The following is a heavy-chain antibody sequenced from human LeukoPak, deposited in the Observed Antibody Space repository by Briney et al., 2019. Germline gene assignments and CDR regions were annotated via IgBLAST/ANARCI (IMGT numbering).Heavy chain of an antibody. CDR2: IYYNGST. CDR3: ASASVVVVAATVSDAFDI. D-gene: IGHD2-15*01. CDR1: VGSICSYY. Sequence: SETLSLTFTVHVGSICSYYWTSIRQPPGKGLEWIESIYYNGSTNTNPSLKSQDTISVDTSNNQYSLKLTSVTAADTVVYYYASASVVVVAATVSDAFDIWGQGTMVTVSS. J-gene: IGHJ3*02. V-gene: IGHV4-59*01.